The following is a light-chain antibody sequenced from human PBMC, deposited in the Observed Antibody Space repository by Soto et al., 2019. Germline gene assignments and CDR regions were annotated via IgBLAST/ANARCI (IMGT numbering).Light chain of an antibody. J-gene: IGKJ4*01. CDR2: GAS. CDR3: QQYGSSQLN. Sequence: EIVLTQSPGTLSLSPGERATLSCRASQSVSSSYLAWYQQKPGQAPRLLIYGASSRATGIPDRFSGSGSGTDFTLTISRLEPEDFEVYYCQQYGSSQLNISGGTKVDI. CDR1: QSVSSSY. V-gene: IGKV3-20*01.